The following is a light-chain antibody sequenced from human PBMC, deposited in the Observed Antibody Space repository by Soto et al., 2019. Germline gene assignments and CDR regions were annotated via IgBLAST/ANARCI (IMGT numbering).Light chain of an antibody. J-gene: IGKJ4*01. CDR3: QQYGSSPLT. Sequence: EIVLTQSPGTLSLSPGDRATLSCRASQSVSFSYLAWYQQKAGQAPRLLIYGATSRATGISDRFSGSESGTEFSLTISRLEPEDFAVYYCQQYGSSPLTFGGGTKVEIK. V-gene: IGKV3-20*01. CDR1: QSVSFSY. CDR2: GAT.